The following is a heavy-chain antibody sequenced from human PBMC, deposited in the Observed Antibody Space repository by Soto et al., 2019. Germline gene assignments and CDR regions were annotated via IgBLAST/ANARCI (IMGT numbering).Heavy chain of an antibody. CDR3: ARVSSGTMAYYYYYGMDV. J-gene: IGHJ6*02. CDR1: GGTFSSYT. CDR2: IIPILGIA. D-gene: IGHD3-10*01. V-gene: IGHV1-69*02. Sequence: ASVKVSCKASGGTFSSYTISWVRQAPGQGLEWMGRIIPILGIANYAQKFQGRVTITADKSTSTAYMELSSLRSEDTAVYYCARVSSGTMAYYYYYGMDVWGQGTTVTVSS.